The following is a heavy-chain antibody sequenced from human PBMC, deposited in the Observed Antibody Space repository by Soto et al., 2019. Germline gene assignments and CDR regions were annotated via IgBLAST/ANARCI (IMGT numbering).Heavy chain of an antibody. CDR3: AGTVSIAVAGPWAY. V-gene: IGHV1-2*02. Sequence: QVQLVQSGAEVKKPGASVKVSCKASGYTFTGYYIHWVRQAPGQGLEWMGWVTPNSGGTNSAQNFQGRVTMTRDPSISTDYMELSNLRADDTAVYYCAGTVSIAVAGPWAYWGQGTLVTVSS. CDR1: GYTFTGYY. J-gene: IGHJ4*02. D-gene: IGHD6-19*01. CDR2: VTPNSGGT.